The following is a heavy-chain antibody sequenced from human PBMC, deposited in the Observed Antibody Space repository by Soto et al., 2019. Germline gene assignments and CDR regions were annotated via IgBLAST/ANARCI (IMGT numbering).Heavy chain of an antibody. V-gene: IGHV1-69*06. Sequence: ASVKVSCKASGGTFSSYAISWVRQAPGQGLEWMGGIIPIFGTANYAQKFQGRVTITADKSTSTAYMELSSLRSEDTAVYYCARGVRGIIGGVIARPLDYWGQGTLVTVSS. J-gene: IGHJ4*02. CDR2: IIPIFGTA. CDR3: ARGVRGIIGGVIARPLDY. CDR1: GGTFSSYA. D-gene: IGHD3-16*02.